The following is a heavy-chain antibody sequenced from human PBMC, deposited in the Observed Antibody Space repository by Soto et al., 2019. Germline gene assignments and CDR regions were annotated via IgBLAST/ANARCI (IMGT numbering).Heavy chain of an antibody. CDR3: TTTSRSSGWSTIWFAP. Sequence: GGSLGLSCAASGFTFSNAWMNWVRQAPGKGLEWVGRIKSKTDGGTTDYAAPVKGRFTISRDDSKNTLYLQMNSLKTEDTAVYYCTTTSRSSGWSTIWFAPWGQGTLVTVSS. D-gene: IGHD6-19*01. CDR1: GFTFSNAW. CDR2: IKSKTDGGTT. V-gene: IGHV3-15*07. J-gene: IGHJ5*02.